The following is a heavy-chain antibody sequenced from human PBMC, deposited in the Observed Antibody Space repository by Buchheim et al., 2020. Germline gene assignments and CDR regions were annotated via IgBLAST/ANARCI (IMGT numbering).Heavy chain of an antibody. CDR1: GFTFSSYA. V-gene: IGHV3-30*04. J-gene: IGHJ6*02. Sequence: QVQLAESGGGVVQPGRSLRLSCAASGFTFSSYAMHWVRQAPGKGLEWVAVISYDGSNKYYADSVKGRFTISRDNSKNTLYLQMNSLRAEDTAVYYCARADCSSTSCYGMDVWGQGTT. CDR2: ISYDGSNK. D-gene: IGHD2-2*01. CDR3: ARADCSSTSCYGMDV.